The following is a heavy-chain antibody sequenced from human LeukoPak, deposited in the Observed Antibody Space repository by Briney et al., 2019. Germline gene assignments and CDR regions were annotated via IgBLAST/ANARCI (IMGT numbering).Heavy chain of an antibody. CDR2: IDPSHSYT. J-gene: IGHJ3*02. CDR1: GYSFTNYW. D-gene: IGHD6-19*01. Sequence: GESLKISCKGSGYSFTNYWISWVRQMPGKGLEWMGRIDPSHSYTNYSPSFQGHVTISADKSISTAYLQWSSLKASDTAMYYCARHSSGWESDAFDIWGQGTMVTVSS. V-gene: IGHV5-10-1*01. CDR3: ARHSSGWESDAFDI.